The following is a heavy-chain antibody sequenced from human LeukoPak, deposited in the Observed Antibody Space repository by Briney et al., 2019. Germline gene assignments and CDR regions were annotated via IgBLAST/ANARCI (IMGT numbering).Heavy chain of an antibody. CDR2: MNPNSGNT. CDR3: ARVRPLGYNWNDEGGGFDP. Sequence: ASVKVSCKASGYTFSSYGISWVRQAPGQGLEWMGWMNPNSGNTGYAQKFQGRVTMTRNTSISTAYMELSSLRSEDTAVYYCARVRPLGYNWNDEGGGFDPWGQGTLVTVSS. D-gene: IGHD1-1*01. CDR1: GYTFSSYG. V-gene: IGHV1-8*01. J-gene: IGHJ5*02.